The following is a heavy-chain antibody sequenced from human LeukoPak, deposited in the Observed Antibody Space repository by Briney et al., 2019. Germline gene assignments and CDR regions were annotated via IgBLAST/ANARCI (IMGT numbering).Heavy chain of an antibody. CDR1: GFTFTSSA. CDR2: IVVGSGNT. Sequence: SVKVSCKASGFTFTSSAVQWVRQARGQRLEWIGWIVVGSGNTNYAQKFQERVTITRDMSTSTAYMELSSLRSEDTAVYYCAAGFYDSSGYYLRGDAFDIWGQGTMVTVSS. D-gene: IGHD3-22*01. V-gene: IGHV1-58*01. CDR3: AAGFYDSSGYYLRGDAFDI. J-gene: IGHJ3*02.